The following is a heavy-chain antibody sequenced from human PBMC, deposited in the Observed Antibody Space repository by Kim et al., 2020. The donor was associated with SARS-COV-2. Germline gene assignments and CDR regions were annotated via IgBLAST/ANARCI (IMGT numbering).Heavy chain of an antibody. J-gene: IGHJ4*02. V-gene: IGHV3-23*01. CDR3: SKDRVGMVTNGDY. CDR2: ISGSGGST. Sequence: GGSLRLSCAASGFTFSSYAMSWVRQAPGKGLEWVSTISGSGGSTYYADSVKGRFTISRDNSKNTLYLQMNSLRAEDTAVYYCSKDRVGMVTNGDYWGQGTLVTVSS. CDR1: GFTFSSYA. D-gene: IGHD5-18*01.